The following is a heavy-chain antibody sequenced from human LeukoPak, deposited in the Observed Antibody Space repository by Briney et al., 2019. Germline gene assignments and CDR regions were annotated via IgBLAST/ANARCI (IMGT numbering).Heavy chain of an antibody. CDR1: GYTFTAYY. CDR3: ARDGIYTTDFDAFDI. V-gene: IGHV1-2*02. Sequence: ASVRVSCKASGYTFTAYYIHWVRRAPGQGLEWMGWISPNSGGTNYGQRFQGGVTMTRDTSISTAYMELTRLTSDDTAFYYCARDGIYTTDFDAFDIWGQGTMVTVSS. D-gene: IGHD2-2*02. CDR2: ISPNSGGT. J-gene: IGHJ3*02.